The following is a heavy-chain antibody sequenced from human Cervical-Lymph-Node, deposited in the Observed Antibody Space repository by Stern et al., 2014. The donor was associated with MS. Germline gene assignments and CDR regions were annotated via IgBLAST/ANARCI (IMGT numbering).Heavy chain of an antibody. Sequence: EVQLVESGGGLVKPGESLRLSCAASGFTFSHYSLNWVRQAPGKGLEWVASISGPGTYIFYADSVKGRFTISRDNAKNSLFLQMNNLSADDMAVFYCARDASSVAYRYDDGIDVWGQGTMVTVSS. CDR3: ARDASSVAYRYDDGIDV. CDR2: ISGPGTYI. V-gene: IGHV3-21*01. J-gene: IGHJ3*01. CDR1: GFTFSHYS. D-gene: IGHD3-22*01.